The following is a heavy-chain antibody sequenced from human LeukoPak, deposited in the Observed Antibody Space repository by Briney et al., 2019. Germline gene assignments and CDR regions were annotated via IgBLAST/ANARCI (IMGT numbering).Heavy chain of an antibody. J-gene: IGHJ2*01. CDR2: IYYSGST. Sequence: PSETLSLTCTVSGGSISSSSYYWGWIRQPPGKGLEWIGSIYYSGSTYYNPSLKSRVTISVDTSKNQSSLKLSSVTAADTAVYYCARLRPWYFDLWGRGTLVTVSS. CDR3: ARLRPWYFDL. V-gene: IGHV4-39*01. CDR1: GGSISSSSYY.